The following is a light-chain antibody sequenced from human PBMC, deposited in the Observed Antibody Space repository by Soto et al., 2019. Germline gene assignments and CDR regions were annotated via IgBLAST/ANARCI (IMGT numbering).Light chain of an antibody. CDR1: QSISSW. V-gene: IGKV1-5*01. Sequence: DIPMTQSPSTLSAPVGDRVTITCRASQSISSWLAWYQQKPGKAPKLLIYDASGLESGVPSRFSGSGSGTEFTLTISSLQPDDFATYYCQQYNSYSPTWTFGQGTKVEIK. CDR2: DAS. CDR3: QQYNSYSPTWT. J-gene: IGKJ1*01.